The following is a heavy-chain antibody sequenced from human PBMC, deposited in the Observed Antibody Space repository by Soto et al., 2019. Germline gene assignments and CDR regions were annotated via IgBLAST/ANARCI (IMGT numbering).Heavy chain of an antibody. V-gene: IGHV5-51*01. Sequence: EVQLVQSGTEVKKPGESLQISCQGSGYSFTSNWIGWVRQMPGKGLEWMGIINPADSDIKYSPSFQGQVTISADKSIGTAYRQWSSLKASDTVMYYCARHQRDDASRKIDCWGQGTLVTVSS. CDR1: GYSFTSNW. CDR3: ARHQRDDASRKIDC. CDR2: INPADSDI. D-gene: IGHD3-16*01. J-gene: IGHJ4*02.